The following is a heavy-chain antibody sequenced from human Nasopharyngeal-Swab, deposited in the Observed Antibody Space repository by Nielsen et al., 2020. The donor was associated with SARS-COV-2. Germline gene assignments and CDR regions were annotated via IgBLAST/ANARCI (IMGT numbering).Heavy chain of an antibody. D-gene: IGHD5-24*01. CDR2: IKQDGSEM. CDR3: AREGRDGFDY. V-gene: IGHV3-7*01. J-gene: IGHJ4*02. CDR1: GFTFSSYW. Sequence: GESLKISCAVSGFTFSSYWMSWVRQAPGKGLEWVTNIKQDGSEMYYVDSVKGRFTISRDNAKNSLYLQMNSLRVEDTAVYNCAREGRDGFDYWGQGTLVTVSS.